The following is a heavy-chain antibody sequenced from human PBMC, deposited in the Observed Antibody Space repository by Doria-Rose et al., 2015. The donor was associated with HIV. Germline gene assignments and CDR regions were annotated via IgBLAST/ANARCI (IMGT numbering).Heavy chain of an antibody. CDR1: GFSFESYA. J-gene: IGHJ6*03. Sequence: VQLVESGGGLVQPGKSLRLSCVGSGFSFESYAMHWVRLAPWKGLEWVAGISWDSGAKGNADSLEGRFTISRNNAKKSVYLEMRSLRPEDTAFYYCAKAPIIGPKYYFYMDVWGKGTSVTVSS. CDR2: ISWDSGAK. CDR3: AKAPIIGPKYYFYMDV. D-gene: IGHD3-3*01. V-gene: IGHV3-9*01.